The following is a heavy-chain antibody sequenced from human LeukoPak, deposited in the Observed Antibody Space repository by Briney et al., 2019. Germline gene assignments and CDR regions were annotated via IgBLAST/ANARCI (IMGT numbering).Heavy chain of an antibody. CDR3: ARVTGYVIEDNFDY. Sequence: SETLSLTCTVSGGSISSYYWSWIRQPPGKGLEWIGYIYYSGSTNYNPSLKSRVTISVDASKNQFSLKLRSVTAADTAVYYCARVTGYVIEDNFDYWGQGTLVTVSS. V-gene: IGHV4-59*01. CDR1: GGSISSYY. CDR2: IYYSGST. D-gene: IGHD2-15*01. J-gene: IGHJ4*02.